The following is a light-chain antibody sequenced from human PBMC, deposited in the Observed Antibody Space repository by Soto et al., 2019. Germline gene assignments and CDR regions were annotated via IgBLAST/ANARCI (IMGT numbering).Light chain of an antibody. CDR3: EQYNSYWT. CDR1: QSISSW. V-gene: IGKV1-5*03. CDR2: KAS. J-gene: IGKJ1*01. Sequence: DIQMTQSPSTLSASVGDRVTITCRASQSISSWLAWYQQKPGKAPKLLIYKASSLESGVPSRFSGSRSGTESTLTISLLQPDDFAVYYCEQYNSYWTFGQGTKVEIK.